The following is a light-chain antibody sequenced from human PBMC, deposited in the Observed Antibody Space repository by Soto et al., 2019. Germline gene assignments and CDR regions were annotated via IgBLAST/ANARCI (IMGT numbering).Light chain of an antibody. CDR3: QQYSNWYT. Sequence: IAMTQSPATLSVSPGERATLSCRASQSVGSNLAWYQQKPGQAPRLLIYGASTRATGIPARFSGSGSGTEFTLTISSLQAEDFVVYYCQQYSNWYTFGQGTKVDIK. J-gene: IGKJ2*01. CDR1: QSVGSN. CDR2: GAS. V-gene: IGKV3-15*01.